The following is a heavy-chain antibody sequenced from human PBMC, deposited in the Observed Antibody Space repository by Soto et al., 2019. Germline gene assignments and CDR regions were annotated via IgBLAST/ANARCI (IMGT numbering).Heavy chain of an antibody. CDR1: GGSISSGGYY. V-gene: IGHV4-31*03. CDR2: IYYSGST. D-gene: IGHD6-13*01. CDR3: ARTGIAAAGTGWFDP. J-gene: IGHJ5*02. Sequence: SETLSLTCTVSGGSISSGGYYWSWIRQHPGKSLEWIGYIYYSGSTYYNPSLKSRVTISVDTSKNQFSLKLSSVTAADTAVYYCARTGIAAAGTGWFDPLGQGTLVTVSS.